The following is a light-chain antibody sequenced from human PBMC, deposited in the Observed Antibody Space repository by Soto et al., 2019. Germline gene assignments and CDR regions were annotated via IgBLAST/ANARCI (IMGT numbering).Light chain of an antibody. CDR1: QAISNS. J-gene: IGKJ5*01. Sequence: SVSPSKKKRVAIFCRASQAISNSVAWYQQKPGKPPQLLIYAAYNLQSGVPSRFSGSGSGTDFTLTISSLQPEDVAIYYCQTYNTARPTFGQGTRLEI. V-gene: IGKV1-27*01. CDR2: AAY. CDR3: QTYNTARPT.